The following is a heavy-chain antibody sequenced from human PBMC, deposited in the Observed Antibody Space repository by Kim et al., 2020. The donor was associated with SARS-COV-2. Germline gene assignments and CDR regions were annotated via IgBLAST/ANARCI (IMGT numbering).Heavy chain of an antibody. D-gene: IGHD2-15*01. J-gene: IGHJ4*02. CDR2: ISYDGSNK. V-gene: IGHV3-30*18. Sequence: GGSLRLSCAASGFTFSSYGMHWVRQAPGKGLEWVAVISYDGSNKYYADSVKGRFTISRDNSKNTLYLQMNSLRAEDTAVYYCAKERDIVVVVAAPDYWGQGTLVTVSS. CDR1: GFTFSSYG. CDR3: AKERDIVVVVAAPDY.